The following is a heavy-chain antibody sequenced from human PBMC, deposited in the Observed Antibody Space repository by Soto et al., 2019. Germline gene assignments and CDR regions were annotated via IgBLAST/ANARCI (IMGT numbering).Heavy chain of an antibody. CDR2: IIPDLGTA. D-gene: IGHD4-17*01. CDR3: ARPDFGDYWCFDL. V-gene: IGHV1-69*08. Sequence: QDQLVQSGAEVKKPGSSVKVSCKASRGTFSSHTFSWVRQAPGQGLEWMGRIIPDLGTATYAQKFQGRVTITADESATTVYMELNSLRSEDTAVYYCARPDFGDYWCFDLWGRGTLVTVSS. J-gene: IGHJ2*01. CDR1: RGTFSSHT.